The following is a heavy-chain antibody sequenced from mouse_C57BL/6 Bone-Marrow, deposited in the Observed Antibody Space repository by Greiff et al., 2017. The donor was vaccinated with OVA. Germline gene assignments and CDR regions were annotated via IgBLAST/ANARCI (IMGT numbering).Heavy chain of an antibody. CDR1: GFTFTDYY. J-gene: IGHJ1*03. CDR2: IRTKANGYTT. CDR3: ARPNYYGSSYWYFDV. V-gene: IGHV7-3*01. D-gene: IGHD1-1*01. Sequence: EVKLMESGGGLVQPGGSLSLSCAASGFTFTDYYMSWVRQPPGKALEWLGFIRTKANGYTTEYSASVKGRFTISRDNSQSILYLQMNALRAEDSATYYCARPNYYGSSYWYFDVWGTGTTVTVSS.